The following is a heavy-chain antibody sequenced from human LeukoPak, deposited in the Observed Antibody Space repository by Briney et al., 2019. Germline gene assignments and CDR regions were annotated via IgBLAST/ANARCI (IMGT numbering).Heavy chain of an antibody. CDR2: TSSSSSYI. CDR1: GFTFISYS. V-gene: IGHV3-21*01. D-gene: IGHD6-13*01. Sequence: PGGSLRLSRAASGFTFISYSMNWVRQAPGKGLEWVSSTSSSSSYIYYADSVKGRFTISRDNAKNSLYLQMNSLRAEDTAAYYCARETIAAAGKAFDPWGQGTLVTVSS. J-gene: IGHJ5*02. CDR3: ARETIAAAGKAFDP.